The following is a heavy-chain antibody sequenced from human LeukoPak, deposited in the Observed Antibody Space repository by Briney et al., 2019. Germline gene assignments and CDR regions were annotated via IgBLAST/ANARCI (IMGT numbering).Heavy chain of an antibody. V-gene: IGHV4-39*07. CDR2: IYYSGST. J-gene: IGHJ6*03. D-gene: IGHD3-3*01. Sequence: SGTLSLTCTVSGGSISSSSYYRGWIRQPPGKGLERIGSIYYSGSTYYNPSLKSRVTISVDTSKNQFSLKLSSVTAADTAVYYCARGPIDFWSGYSTNYYYYYMDVWGKGTTVTVSS. CDR3: ARGPIDFWSGYSTNYYYYYMDV. CDR1: GGSISSSSYY.